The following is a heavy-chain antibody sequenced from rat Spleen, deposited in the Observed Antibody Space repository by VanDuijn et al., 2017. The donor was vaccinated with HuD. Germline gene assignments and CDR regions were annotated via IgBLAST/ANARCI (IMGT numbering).Heavy chain of an antibody. J-gene: IGHJ4*01. D-gene: IGHD1-12*02. Sequence: EVQLVGSGGGLVQPGRSLKLSCAASGFTFSNYGMHWIRQAPTKGLEWVTSISPTGAITNYRDSVKGRFTISRDNAKNTLYLQMDSLRSEDSATYYWATDGYFDGMYYSVYVMDAWGQGASVTVSS. CDR2: ISPTGAIT. CDR3: ATDGYFDGMYYSVYVMDA. CDR1: GFTFSNYG. V-gene: IGHV5-19*01.